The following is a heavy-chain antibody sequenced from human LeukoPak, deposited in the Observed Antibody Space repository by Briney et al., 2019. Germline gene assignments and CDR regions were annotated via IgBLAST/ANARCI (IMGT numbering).Heavy chain of an antibody. V-gene: IGHV3-66*01. CDR2: IYSGGST. D-gene: IGHD2-2*01. Sequence: PGGSLRLSCAASGFTVSSNYMSWVRQAPGKGLEWVSVIYSGGSTYYADSAKGRFTISRDNSKNTLYLQMNSLRAEDTAVYYCARSRKNFYCSSTSCFLGGGEFDYWGQGTLVTVSS. CDR3: ARSRKNFYCSSTSCFLGGGEFDY. J-gene: IGHJ4*02. CDR1: GFTVSSNY.